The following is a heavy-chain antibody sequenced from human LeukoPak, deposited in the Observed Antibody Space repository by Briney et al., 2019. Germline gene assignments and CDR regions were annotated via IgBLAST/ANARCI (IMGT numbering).Heavy chain of an antibody. CDR1: GFTFSSYA. CDR2: ISYDGSNK. D-gene: IGHD6-13*01. J-gene: IGHJ4*02. CDR3: ARDLSAAGSPDY. V-gene: IGHV3-30-3*01. Sequence: GGSLRLSCAASGFTFSSYAMHWVRQAPGKGLEWVAVISYDGSNKYYADSVKGRFTISRDNSKNTLYLQMNSLRVEDTAVYYCARDLSAAGSPDYWGQGTLVTVSS.